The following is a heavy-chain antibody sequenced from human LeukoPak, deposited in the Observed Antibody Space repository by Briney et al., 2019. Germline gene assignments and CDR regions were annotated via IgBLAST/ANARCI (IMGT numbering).Heavy chain of an antibody. CDR1: GGSISSYY. D-gene: IGHD6-13*01. CDR3: ARPIAVAGFYWFDP. Sequence: PSETLSLTCTVFGGSISSYYWSWIRQPPGKGLEWIGYIYYSGSTNYNPSLKSRVTISVDTSKNQFSLKLSSVTAADTAVYYCARPIAVAGFYWFDPWGQGTLVTVSS. V-gene: IGHV4-59*01. J-gene: IGHJ5*02. CDR2: IYYSGST.